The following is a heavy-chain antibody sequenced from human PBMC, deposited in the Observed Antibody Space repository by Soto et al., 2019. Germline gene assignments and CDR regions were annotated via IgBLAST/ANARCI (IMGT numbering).Heavy chain of an antibody. V-gene: IGHV4-30-4*01. CDR2: IYYSGST. J-gene: IGHJ4*02. Sequence: PSETLSLTCTVSGDSISSGDYYWSWIRQPPGKGLEWIGYIYYSGSTYYNPSLKSRVTVSVDRSKDQFSLKLSSVTAADTAVYYCARGWNCARTSCYFDYWGQGILVTVSS. CDR1: GDSISSGDYY. CDR3: ARGWNCARTSCYFDY. D-gene: IGHD2-2*01.